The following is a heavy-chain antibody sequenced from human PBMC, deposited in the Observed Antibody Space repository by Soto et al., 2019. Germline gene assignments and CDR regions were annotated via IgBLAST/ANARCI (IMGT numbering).Heavy chain of an antibody. V-gene: IGHV4-39*02. D-gene: IGHD6-13*01. Sequence: SETLSLTCTVSGGSISSSSYYWGWIRQPPGKGLEWIGSIYYSGSTNYNPSLKSRVTISVDTSKNQFSLKLSSVTAADTVVYYCSRDGVEYAAQPTYFAYWGQGTLVTVSS. J-gene: IGHJ4*02. CDR3: SRDGVEYAAQPTYFAY. CDR2: IYYSGST. CDR1: GGSISSSSYY.